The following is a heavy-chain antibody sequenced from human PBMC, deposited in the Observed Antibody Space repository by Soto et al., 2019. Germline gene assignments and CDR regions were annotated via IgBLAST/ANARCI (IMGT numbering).Heavy chain of an antibody. J-gene: IGHJ4*02. Sequence: PGGSLRLSCAASGFTFSSYAMSWVRQAPGKGLEWVSAISGSGGSTYYADSVKGRFTISRDNAKNSLYLQMNSLRAEDTAVYYCARVAQQGFRTSWSGLGYWGQGTLVTVSS. CDR1: GFTFSSYA. D-gene: IGHD6-13*01. CDR3: ARVAQQGFRTSWSGLGY. V-gene: IGHV3-23*01. CDR2: ISGSGGST.